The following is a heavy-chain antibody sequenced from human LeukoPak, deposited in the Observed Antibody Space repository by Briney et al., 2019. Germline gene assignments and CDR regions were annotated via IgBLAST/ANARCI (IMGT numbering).Heavy chain of an antibody. CDR1: GFTFSSYA. CDR2: ISGSGGST. CDR3: AKASTFNGSPVDY. J-gene: IGHJ4*02. V-gene: IGHV3-23*01. Sequence: GGFLRLSCAASGFTFSSYAMSWVRQPPGKGLEWFSAISGSGGSTYYADSVKGRFTISRDNSKNTLSLQMNSLRADDTAVYYCAKASTFNGSPVDYWGQGTLVTVSS. D-gene: IGHD1-26*01.